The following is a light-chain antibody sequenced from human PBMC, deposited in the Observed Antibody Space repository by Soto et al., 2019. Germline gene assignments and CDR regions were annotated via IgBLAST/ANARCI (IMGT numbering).Light chain of an antibody. Sequence: EIVLTQSPATLSLSPGDKATLSCRASPSVSSYLAWYQQKPGQAPRLLMYDASIRATGIPARFSGTGSERDFTLTITSLEPEXXAVXXXQXRSNWPWTFGQGTKVEIK. V-gene: IGKV3-11*02. CDR2: DAS. CDR3: QXRSNWPWT. CDR1: PSVSSY. J-gene: IGKJ1*01.